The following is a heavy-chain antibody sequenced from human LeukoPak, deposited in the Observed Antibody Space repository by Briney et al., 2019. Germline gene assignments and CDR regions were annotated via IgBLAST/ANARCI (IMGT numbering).Heavy chain of an antibody. CDR3: ARDRYYYDSSGYYRNDAFDI. D-gene: IGHD3-22*01. CDR1: GGSISSSSYY. J-gene: IGHJ3*02. CDR2: FYYSGST. V-gene: IGHV4-39*07. Sequence: SETLSLTCTVSGGSISSSSYYWGWIRQPPGKGLEWIGIFYYSGSTYYNPSLKSRVTISVDTSKNQFSLKLSSVTAADTAVYYCARDRYYYDSSGYYRNDAFDIWGQGTMVTVSS.